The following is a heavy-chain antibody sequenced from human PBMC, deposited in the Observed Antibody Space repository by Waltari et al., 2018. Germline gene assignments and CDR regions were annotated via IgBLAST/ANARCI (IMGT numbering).Heavy chain of an antibody. CDR2: IGPDGRDK. J-gene: IGHJ4*02. V-gene: IGHV3-7*01. Sequence: EAQLVQSGGGLVQPGGSLTLSCAASGFTISRFWMTWIRQAPGEVVQWVAHIGPDGRDKYYVDSVKGRFTISRDNAENTLFLQMNSLRAEDTAVYYCARDRGTTSRPEDWGQGTLVTVSS. CDR3: ARDRGTTSRPED. D-gene: IGHD1-1*01. CDR1: GFTISRFW.